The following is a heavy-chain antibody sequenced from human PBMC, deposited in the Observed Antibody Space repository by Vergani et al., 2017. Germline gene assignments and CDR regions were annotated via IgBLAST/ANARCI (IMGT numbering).Heavy chain of an antibody. V-gene: IGHV3-33*01. CDR1: GFTFSTYA. CDR3: VREGSYCGSTTCRNPSYVYYYHMDV. CDR2: IYYDGSKK. Sequence: QVQLVESGGGVVQPGRSLRLSCTSSGFTFSTYAMHWVRQAPGKGLEWVAIIYYDGSKKYYADSVKGRFTISRDNSRNTLDLLMSSLRAGDTAIYYCVREGSYCGSTTCRNPSYVYYYHMDVWGEGTTVTVSS. D-gene: IGHD2-21*01. J-gene: IGHJ6*03.